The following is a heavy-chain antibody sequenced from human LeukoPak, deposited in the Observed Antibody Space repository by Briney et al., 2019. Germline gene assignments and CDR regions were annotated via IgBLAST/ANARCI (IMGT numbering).Heavy chain of an antibody. CDR2: ISSSSSYT. Sequence: GGSLRLSCAASGFTFSDYYMSWIRQAPGKGVEWVSYISSSSSYTNYADSVKGRFTISRANAKNSLYLQVNSLRAEDTAVYYCARPRPSSSWHFLFDYWGQGTLVTVS. V-gene: IGHV3-11*03. CDR3: ARPRPSSSWHFLFDY. D-gene: IGHD6-13*01. J-gene: IGHJ4*02. CDR1: GFTFSDYY.